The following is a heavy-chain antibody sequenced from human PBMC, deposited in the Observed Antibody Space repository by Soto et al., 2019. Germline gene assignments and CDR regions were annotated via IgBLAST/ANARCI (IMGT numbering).Heavy chain of an antibody. CDR1: GYSFTSYW. CDR2: IDPSDSYT. Sequence: EVQLVQSGAEVKKPGESLRISCKGSGYSFTSYWISWVRQMPGKGLEWMGRIDPSDSYTNYSPSFQGHVTISADKSISTAYLQWSSLKASDTAMYYCARLRWEMATNGRTFDYWGQGTLVTVSS. D-gene: IGHD5-12*01. V-gene: IGHV5-10-1*03. J-gene: IGHJ4*02. CDR3: ARLRWEMATNGRTFDY.